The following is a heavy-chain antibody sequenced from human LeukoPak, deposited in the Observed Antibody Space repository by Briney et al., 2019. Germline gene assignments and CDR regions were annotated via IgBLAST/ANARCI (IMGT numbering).Heavy chain of an antibody. CDR2: IRYDGSNK. D-gene: IGHD5-18*01. Sequence: GGSLRLSCAASGFTFSSYGMHWVRQAPGKGLEWVAFIRYDGSNKYYADSVKGRFTISRDNSKNTLYLQMNSLRAEDTAVYYCAKEGDTAMVLDYWGQGTLVTVSS. CDR3: AKEGDTAMVLDY. J-gene: IGHJ4*02. V-gene: IGHV3-30*02. CDR1: GFTFSSYG.